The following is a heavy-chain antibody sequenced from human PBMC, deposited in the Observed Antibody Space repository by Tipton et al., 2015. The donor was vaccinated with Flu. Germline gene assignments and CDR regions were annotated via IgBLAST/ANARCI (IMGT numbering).Heavy chain of an antibody. Sequence: TLSLTCTVSGDSIRSSTYYWGWIRQPPGKGLEWIGNIDYSGSTYYNPSLKSRVTISVDTSKNHFSLKLSSVTAADTAVYYCARQIGGGDCYWGQGTLVTVSS. D-gene: IGHD2-21*01. J-gene: IGHJ4*02. CDR2: IDYSGST. CDR1: GDSIRSSTYY. V-gene: IGHV4-39*01. CDR3: ARQIGGGDCY.